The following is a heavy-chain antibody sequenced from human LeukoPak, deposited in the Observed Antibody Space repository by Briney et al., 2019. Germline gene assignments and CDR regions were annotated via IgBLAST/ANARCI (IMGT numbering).Heavy chain of an antibody. CDR2: ISGSGGST. V-gene: IGHV3-23*01. CDR1: GFTFSSYA. CDR3: AREGYDFWSGYSYGMDV. D-gene: IGHD3-3*01. J-gene: IGHJ6*02. Sequence: GGSLRLSCAASGFTFSSYAMSWVRQAPGKGLEWVSAISGSGGSTYYADSVKGRFTISRDNSKNTLYLQMNSLRAEDTAVYYCAREGYDFWSGYSYGMDVWGQGTTVTVSS.